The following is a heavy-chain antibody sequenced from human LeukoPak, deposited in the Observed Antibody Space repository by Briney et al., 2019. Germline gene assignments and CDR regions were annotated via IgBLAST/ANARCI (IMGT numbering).Heavy chain of an antibody. V-gene: IGHV3-7*01. CDR1: GFTFSSHW. CDR3: ARDKVVGATFFDY. J-gene: IGHJ4*02. CDR2: IKQDGTEI. D-gene: IGHD1-26*01. Sequence: GGSLRLSCAASGFTFSSHWMSWVRQAPGKGPEWVANIKQDGTEIYYVDSVKGRFTISRDNARNSLYLQMNSLRDEDTAVYYCARDKVVGATFFDYWGQGTLVTVSS.